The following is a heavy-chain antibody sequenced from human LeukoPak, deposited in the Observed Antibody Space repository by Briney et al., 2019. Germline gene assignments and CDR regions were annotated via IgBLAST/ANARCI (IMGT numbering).Heavy chain of an antibody. D-gene: IGHD3-10*01. CDR1: GFTFSSYG. J-gene: IGHJ4*02. CDR2: IDYSGWT. CDR3: ARDRASGSGKYYFDY. V-gene: IGHV4-59*01. Sequence: GTLRLSCAASGFTFSSYGMSWIRQPPGKGLEWIGYIDYSGWTNYNPSLKSRVTISVDTSKNQFSLKLSSVTAADTAVYYCARDRASGSGKYYFDYWGQGTLVTVSS.